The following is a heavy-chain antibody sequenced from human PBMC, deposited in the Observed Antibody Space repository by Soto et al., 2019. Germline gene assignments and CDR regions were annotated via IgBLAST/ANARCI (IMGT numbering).Heavy chain of an antibody. CDR2: IYPSDTDT. D-gene: IGHD3-3*01. CDR3: ARGGVSTRTFDY. Sequence: GESLKISCKGSGYNFAGYWIAWVRQMPGKGLELMGIIYPSDTDTRYRPSFQGQVTISADKSISSAYLQWSSLRASDTAMYYCARGGVSTRTFDYWGQGTPVTVSS. CDR1: GYNFAGYW. V-gene: IGHV5-51*01. J-gene: IGHJ4*02.